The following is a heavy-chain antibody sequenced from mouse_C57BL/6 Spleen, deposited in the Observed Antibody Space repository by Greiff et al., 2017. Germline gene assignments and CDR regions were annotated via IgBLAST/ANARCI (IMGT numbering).Heavy chain of an antibody. J-gene: IGHJ1*03. CDR2: IHPNSGST. CDR1: GYTFTSYW. D-gene: IGHD1-1*01. Sequence: QVQLQQPGAELVKPGASVKLSCKASGYTFTSYWMHWVKQRPGQGLEWIGMIHPNSGSTNYNEKFKSKATLTVDKSSSTAYMQLSSLTSEDSAVYYCARWGVTTVDWYFDVGGTGTTVTVSS. CDR3: ARWGVTTVDWYFDV. V-gene: IGHV1-64*01.